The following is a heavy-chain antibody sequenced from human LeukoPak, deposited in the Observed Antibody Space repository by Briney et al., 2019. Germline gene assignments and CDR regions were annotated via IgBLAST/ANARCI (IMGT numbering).Heavy chain of an antibody. Sequence: GGALRLSCAASGFTFSTYWMTWVRQAPGEGLERVANIKGDGSEDYYVDSWRGRFTISRDNVKNSLYLQMIGLRAVETAMYYCASGGHVDYLGQGTLVTVSS. J-gene: IGHJ4*02. CDR3: ASGGHVDY. CDR2: IKGDGSED. V-gene: IGHV3-7*02. D-gene: IGHD3-16*01. CDR1: GFTFSTYW.